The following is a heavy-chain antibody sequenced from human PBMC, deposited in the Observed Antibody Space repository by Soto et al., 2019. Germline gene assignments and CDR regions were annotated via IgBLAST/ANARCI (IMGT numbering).Heavy chain of an antibody. CDR3: ARNYCSSTSCYSGFDY. Sequence: GASVKVSCKASGYTFTGYYMHWVRQAPGQGLEWMGWINPNSGGTNYAQKFQGWVTMTRDTSISTAYMELSRLRSDDTAVYYCARNYCSSTSCYSGFDYWGQGTLVTVSS. J-gene: IGHJ4*02. D-gene: IGHD2-2*01. V-gene: IGHV1-2*04. CDR2: INPNSGGT. CDR1: GYTFTGYY.